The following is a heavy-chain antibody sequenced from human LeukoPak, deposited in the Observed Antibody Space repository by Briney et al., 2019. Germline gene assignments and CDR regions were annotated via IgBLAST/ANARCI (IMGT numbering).Heavy chain of an antibody. CDR1: GFTFSNYW. D-gene: IGHD6-13*01. CDR3: ARVQKGIAAAGTGGGWFEP. CDR2: INKDGSST. Sequence: GGSLRLSCAASGFTFSNYWMHWVRHVPGKGLVWVSRINKDGSSTNYADSVKGRFTISRDNAKKSLYLQMNSLRAEDTAVYYCARVQKGIAAAGTGGGWFEPWGQGTLVTVSA. V-gene: IGHV3-74*01. J-gene: IGHJ5*02.